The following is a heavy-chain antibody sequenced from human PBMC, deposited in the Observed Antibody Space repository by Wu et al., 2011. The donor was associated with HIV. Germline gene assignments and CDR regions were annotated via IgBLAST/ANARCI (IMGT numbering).Heavy chain of an antibody. CDR1: GYTFTGYY. CDR3: ARVIGHTGKFDY. CDR2: INPDSGGT. J-gene: IGHJ4*02. V-gene: IGHV1-2*02. D-gene: IGHD1-14*01. Sequence: QVQLVQSGAEVKKPGASVKVSCKASGYTFTGYYIHWVRQAPGQGLEWMGWINPDSGGTNYAQKFQDRVTMTTDTSITTAYMELRGLISDDAAVYYCARVIGHTGKFDYWGQGTLVTVSS.